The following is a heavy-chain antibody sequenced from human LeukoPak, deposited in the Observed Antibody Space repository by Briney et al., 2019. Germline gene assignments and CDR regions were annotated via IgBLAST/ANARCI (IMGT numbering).Heavy chain of an antibody. J-gene: IGHJ4*02. D-gene: IGHD3-10*01. V-gene: IGHV3-7*03. CDR2: INQDGSEK. CDR1: GFTLSNYW. CDR3: ARPYIAMALDY. Sequence: GGSLRLSCAASGFTLSNYWMTWVRQAPGKGLEWVAIINQDGSEKYYLVSVKGRSTISNDNAKNSLFLQMNSLRAEDTAVYYCARPYIAMALDYWGQGALVTVSS.